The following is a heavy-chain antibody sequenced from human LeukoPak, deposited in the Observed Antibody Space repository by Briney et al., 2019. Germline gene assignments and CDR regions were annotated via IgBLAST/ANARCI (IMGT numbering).Heavy chain of an antibody. J-gene: IGHJ4*02. D-gene: IGHD3-10*01. CDR1: GFTFSSYG. V-gene: IGHV3-30*02. CDR2: IRYDGSNK. Sequence: GGSLRLSCAASGFTFSSYGMHWVRQAPGKGLEWVAFIRYDGSNKYYADSVKGRFTISRDNSKNTLYLQMNSLRAEDTAVYYCAKDPSLTMVPPDYWGQGTLVTVSS. CDR3: AKDPSLTMVPPDY.